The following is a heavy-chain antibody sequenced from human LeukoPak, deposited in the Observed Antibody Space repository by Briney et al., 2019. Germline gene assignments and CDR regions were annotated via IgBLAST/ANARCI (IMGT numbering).Heavy chain of an antibody. J-gene: IGHJ4*02. V-gene: IGHV4-30-2*01. Sequence: SETLSLTCAVSGGSISSGGYSWSWIRQPPGKGLEWIGYIYHSGSTYYNPSLKSRVTIPVDRSKNQFSLKLSSVTAADTAVYYCARVYGLYFDYWGQGTLVTVSS. CDR1: GGSISSGGYS. CDR2: IYHSGST. D-gene: IGHD3-10*01. CDR3: ARVYGLYFDY.